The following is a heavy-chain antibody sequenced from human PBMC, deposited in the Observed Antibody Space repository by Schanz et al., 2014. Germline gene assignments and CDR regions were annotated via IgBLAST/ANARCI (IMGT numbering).Heavy chain of an antibody. CDR1: GFSFSTYA. J-gene: IGHJ3*02. V-gene: IGHV3-30*04. CDR2: ILYDGSKT. CDR3: AREEGYGYGPGAGEI. Sequence: QVQLVESGGGVVQPGRSLRLSCAASGFSFSTYAMHWVRQAPGKGLEWVAVILYDGSKTYYADSVKGRFTISRDNSKNTLSLQMNSLRAEDTAVYYCAREEGYGYGPGAGEIGGQGAMGAGSS. D-gene: IGHD5-18*01.